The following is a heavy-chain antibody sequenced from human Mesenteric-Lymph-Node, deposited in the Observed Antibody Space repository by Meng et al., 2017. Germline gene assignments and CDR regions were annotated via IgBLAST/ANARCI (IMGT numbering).Heavy chain of an antibody. CDR1: GFTFSNYW. D-gene: IGHD4-17*01. CDR2: INSDGSST. CDR3: TRDLIGDYGEHFDY. Sequence: EVQLVESGGNLVQPVESLRLSSPASGFTFSNYWMHGVRQSPGKGLVWVSRINSDGSSTNYADSVKGSFTISVDNADNTLYMQMNSLRAEDTAVYYCTRDLIGDYGEHFDYWGQGTLVTVSS. V-gene: IGHV3-74*01. J-gene: IGHJ4*02.